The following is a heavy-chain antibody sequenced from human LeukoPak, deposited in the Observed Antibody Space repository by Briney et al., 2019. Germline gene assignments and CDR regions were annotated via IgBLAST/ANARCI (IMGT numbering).Heavy chain of an antibody. D-gene: IGHD1-26*01. CDR2: ISWNSGSI. CDR1: GFTFDDYA. V-gene: IGHV3-9*01. J-gene: IGHJ4*02. CDR3: AKGPGGSYLDY. Sequence: GRSLRLSCAASGFTFDDYAMHWVRQAPGKGLEWVSGISWNSGSIGYADSVKGRFTISRDNAKNSLYLQMNGLRAEDTALYYCAKGPGGSYLDYWGQGTLVTVSS.